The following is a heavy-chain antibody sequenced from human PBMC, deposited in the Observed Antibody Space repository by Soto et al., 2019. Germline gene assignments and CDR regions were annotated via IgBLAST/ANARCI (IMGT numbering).Heavy chain of an antibody. CDR3: ARGRGDGYNQNWYFDL. CDR2: INNGGSS. J-gene: IGHJ2*01. V-gene: IGHV4-34*01. Sequence: SETLSLTCAVYGGSFSGYYWSWIRQPPGKGLEGIGEINNGGSSNYNPSLKSRGSMSVGTSNNQFSLKLTSVTAADTAVYYCARGRGDGYNQNWYFDLWGRGTLVTVSS. CDR1: GGSFSGYY. D-gene: IGHD3-10*01.